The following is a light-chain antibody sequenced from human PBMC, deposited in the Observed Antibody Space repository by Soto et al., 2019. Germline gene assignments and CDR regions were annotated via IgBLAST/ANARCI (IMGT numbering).Light chain of an antibody. J-gene: IGLJ2*01. Sequence: QSALTQPASVSGSPGQSITISCTGTNIDVDAKTYVSWYQQHPGKAPKLIIYDNNKRPSGIPDRFSGSKSGTSGTLDITGLQTGDEADYYCATWDGSLPGEVFGGGTKLTVL. CDR2: DNN. CDR1: NIDVDAKTY. CDR3: ATWDGSLPGEV. V-gene: IGLV1-51*01.